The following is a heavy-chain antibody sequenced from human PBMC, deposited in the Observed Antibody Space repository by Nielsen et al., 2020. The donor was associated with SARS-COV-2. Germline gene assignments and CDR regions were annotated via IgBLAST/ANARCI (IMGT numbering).Heavy chain of an antibody. J-gene: IGHJ4*02. V-gene: IGHV4-31*03. CDR1: GDSISSRAYY. CDR2: ISYSGST. CDR3: ARDRVYYDSGGFDY. Sequence: SETLSLTCNVSGDSISSRAYYWSWIRQHPGRGLEWIGYISYSGSTYYSPSLKSRVTMSLDTSNNQFSLRLNSVTAADTAVYYCARDRVYYDSGGFDYWGQGTLVTVSS. D-gene: IGHD3-22*01.